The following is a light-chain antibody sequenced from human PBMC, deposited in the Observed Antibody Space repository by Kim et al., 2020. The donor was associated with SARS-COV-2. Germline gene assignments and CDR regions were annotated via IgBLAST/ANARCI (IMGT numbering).Light chain of an antibody. J-gene: IGKJ1*01. CDR3: QQYGRSPRT. CDR2: GAS. Sequence: EIVLTQSPGTLSLSPGEIATLSCRASQSVSSNYLAWYQKKPGQAPRLLIYGASIRATGIPDRFSGGGSGTDFTLTISRLEPEDFAVYYCQQYGRSPRTFGQGTKVDIK. CDR1: QSVSSNY. V-gene: IGKV3-20*01.